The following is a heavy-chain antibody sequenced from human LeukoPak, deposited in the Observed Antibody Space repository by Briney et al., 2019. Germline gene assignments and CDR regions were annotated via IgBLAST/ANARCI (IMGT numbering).Heavy chain of an antibody. V-gene: IGHV1-46*01. CDR3: ARDNSVGDSAWWFDP. CDR1: GYTFTNNF. J-gene: IGHJ5*02. D-gene: IGHD5-12*01. CDR2: INPSGDNT. Sequence: ASVKVSCKASGYTFTNNFMHWVRQAPGQGLEWMGIINPSGDNTWYAQKFQGRVTMTRDMATSTDYMEVSSLRSEDTAVYYSARDNSVGDSAWWFDPWGQGTLVTVSS.